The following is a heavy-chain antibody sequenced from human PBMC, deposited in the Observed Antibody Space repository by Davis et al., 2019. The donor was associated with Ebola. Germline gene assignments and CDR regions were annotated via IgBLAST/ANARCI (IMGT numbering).Heavy chain of an antibody. V-gene: IGHV3-30*03. Sequence: GESLKISCAASGFTFNNYLVHWVRQAPGQGLEWLGFVSYDGNNQYYPDSVKGRFFVSRDNSKNTVYLQMNTLISDDTAVYYCARDMGWGSSASFDIWGQGTAVTVSS. J-gene: IGHJ3*02. CDR3: ARDMGWGSSASFDI. CDR2: VSYDGNNQ. CDR1: GFTFNNYL. D-gene: IGHD7-27*01.